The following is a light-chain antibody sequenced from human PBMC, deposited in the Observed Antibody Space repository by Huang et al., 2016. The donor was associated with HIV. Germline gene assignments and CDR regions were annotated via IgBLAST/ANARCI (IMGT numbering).Light chain of an antibody. Sequence: EIVMTQSPATLSVSPGERATLSCRASQSVGSNLAWYQQKPGQAPRLLIDGASTRATGFPARFSGSGSGTEFTLTISSLQSEDFAIYWCQQYNNWPPWTFGQGTKVEIK. CDR2: GAS. CDR3: QQYNNWPPWT. CDR1: QSVGSN. V-gene: IGKV3-15*01. J-gene: IGKJ1*01.